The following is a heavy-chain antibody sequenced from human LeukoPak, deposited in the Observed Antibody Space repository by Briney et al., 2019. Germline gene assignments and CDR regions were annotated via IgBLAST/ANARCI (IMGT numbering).Heavy chain of an antibody. V-gene: IGHV5-51*01. J-gene: IGHJ4*02. D-gene: IGHD6-13*01. CDR3: ARHSSSWYYFDY. CDR1: GYSVNTYW. Sequence: GESLKISCKGSGYSVNTYWIAWVRPMPGKGLEWMGIIYLGYSDTKYSPSFQGQVTISADISISTAYLQWSSLKASDTAMYYCARHSSSWYYFDYWGQGTLVTVSS. CDR2: IYLGYSDT.